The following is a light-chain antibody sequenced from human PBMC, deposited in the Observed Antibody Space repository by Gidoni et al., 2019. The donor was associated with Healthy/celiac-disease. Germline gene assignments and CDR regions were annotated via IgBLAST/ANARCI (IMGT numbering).Light chain of an antibody. V-gene: IGLV1-44*01. Sequence: GQRVTISCSGSSSNIGSNTVNWYQQLPGTAPKLLIYSNNQRPSGVPDRFSGSKSGTSASLAISGLQSEDEADYYCAAWDDSLNVVFGGGTKLTVL. CDR1: SSNIGSNT. J-gene: IGLJ2*01. CDR2: SNN. CDR3: AAWDDSLNVV.